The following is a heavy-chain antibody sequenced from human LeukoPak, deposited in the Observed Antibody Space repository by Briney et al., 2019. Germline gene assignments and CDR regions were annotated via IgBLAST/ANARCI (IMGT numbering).Heavy chain of an antibody. CDR3: VKDPPRIAVAGILFLFDY. J-gene: IGHJ4*02. CDR2: ISSNGGST. D-gene: IGHD6-19*01. V-gene: IGHV3-64D*06. CDR1: GFTFSSYA. Sequence: GGSLRLSCSASGFTFSSYAMHWVRQAPGKGLEYVSAISSNGGSTYYADSVKGRFTISRDNSKNTLYLQMSSLRAEDTAVHYCVKDPPRIAVAGILFLFDYWGQGTLVTVSS.